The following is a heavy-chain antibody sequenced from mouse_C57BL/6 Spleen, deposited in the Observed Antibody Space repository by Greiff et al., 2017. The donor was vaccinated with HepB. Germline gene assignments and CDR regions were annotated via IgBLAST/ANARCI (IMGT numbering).Heavy chain of an antibody. V-gene: IGHV5-4*03. Sequence: EVKLMESGGGLVKPGGSLKLSCAAPGFTFSSYAMSLVRQTPEKRLEWVATISDGGSYTYYPDNVKGRFTISRDNAKNNLYLQMSHLKSEDTAMYYRANLNSGAMDYWGQGTSDSVS. CDR3: ANLNSGAMDY. D-gene: IGHD3-1*01. J-gene: IGHJ4*01. CDR1: GFTFSSYA. CDR2: ISDGGSYT.